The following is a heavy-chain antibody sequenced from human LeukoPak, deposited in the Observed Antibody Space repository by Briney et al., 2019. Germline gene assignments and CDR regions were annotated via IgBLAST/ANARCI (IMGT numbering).Heavy chain of an antibody. Sequence: GASVKVSCKASGYTFTSYGISWVRQAPGQGLEWMGWINPNSGGTNYAQKFQGRVTMTRDTSISTAYTELSRLRSDDTAVYYCARPPSVRGVNDAFDIWGQGTMVTVSS. V-gene: IGHV1-2*02. D-gene: IGHD3-10*01. CDR2: INPNSGGT. CDR3: ARPPSVRGVNDAFDI. J-gene: IGHJ3*02. CDR1: GYTFTSYG.